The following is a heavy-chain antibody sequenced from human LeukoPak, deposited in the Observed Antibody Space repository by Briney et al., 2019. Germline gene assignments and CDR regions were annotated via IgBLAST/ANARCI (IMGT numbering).Heavy chain of an antibody. Sequence: SETLSLTCAVYGGSFSGYYWSWIRQPPGKGLEWIGEINHSGSTNYNPSLKSRVTISVDTSKNQFSLKLSSVTAADTAVYYCARDMVTIFGVANWFDPWGQGTLVTVSP. J-gene: IGHJ5*02. V-gene: IGHV4-34*01. D-gene: IGHD3-3*01. CDR1: GGSFSGYY. CDR2: INHSGST. CDR3: ARDMVTIFGVANWFDP.